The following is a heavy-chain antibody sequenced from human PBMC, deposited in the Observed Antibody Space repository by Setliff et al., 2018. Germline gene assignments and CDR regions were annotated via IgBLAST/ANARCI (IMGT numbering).Heavy chain of an antibody. CDR2: INHSGST. D-gene: IGHD6-6*01. J-gene: IGHJ5*02. V-gene: IGHV4-34*01. CDR1: GGTFSHYY. CDR3: ARGRNVAARLLDT. Sequence: PSETLSLTCAAYGGTFSHYYWTWIRQSPGKGLEWIGEINHSGSTNYNPSLKSRVTISIDTSKDQFSLRMSPVSAADAAIYYCARGRNVAARLLDTWGQGSRVTVSS.